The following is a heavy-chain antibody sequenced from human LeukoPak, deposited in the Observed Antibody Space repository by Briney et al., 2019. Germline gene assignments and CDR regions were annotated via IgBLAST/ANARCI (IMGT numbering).Heavy chain of an antibody. Sequence: PSETLSLTCTVSGGSINSGGHYCNWIRQHPGKGLEWIGYIYYSGSTYYNPSLKSRLTIPVDTSKNQFSLKLSSVTAADTAVYYCARDRGYGMDVWGQGTTVTVSS. CDR3: ARDRGYGMDV. V-gene: IGHV4-31*03. J-gene: IGHJ6*02. CDR1: GGSINSGGHY. CDR2: IYYSGST.